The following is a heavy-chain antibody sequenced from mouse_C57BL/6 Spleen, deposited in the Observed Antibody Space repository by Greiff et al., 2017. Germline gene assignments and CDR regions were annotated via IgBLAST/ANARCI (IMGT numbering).Heavy chain of an antibody. V-gene: IGHV2-4*01. CDR3: AKYGYYLWYFDV. D-gene: IGHD2-3*01. J-gene: IGHJ1*03. CDR2: IWSGGST. CDR1: GFSLTSYG. Sequence: VQGVESGPGLVQPSQSLSITCTVSGFSLTSYGVHWVRQPPGKGLEWLGVIWSGGSTDYNAAFISRLSISKDNSKSQVFFKMNSLQADDTAIYYCAKYGYYLWYFDVWGTGTTVTVSS.